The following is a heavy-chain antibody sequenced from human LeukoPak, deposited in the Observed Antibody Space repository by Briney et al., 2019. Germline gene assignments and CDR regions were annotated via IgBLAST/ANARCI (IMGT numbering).Heavy chain of an antibody. D-gene: IGHD3-3*01. CDR3: ARDLSDFWSGNDAFDI. J-gene: IGHJ3*02. CDR2: IYYSGST. Sequence: SETLSLTCTVSGGSISSSSYYWGWIRQPPGKGLEWIGSIYYSGSTYYNPSLKSRVTISVDTSKNQFSLKLSSVTAADTAVYYCARDLSDFWSGNDAFDIWGQGTMVTVSS. CDR1: GGSISSSSYY. V-gene: IGHV4-39*07.